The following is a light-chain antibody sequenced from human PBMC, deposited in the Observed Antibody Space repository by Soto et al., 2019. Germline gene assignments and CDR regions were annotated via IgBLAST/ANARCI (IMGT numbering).Light chain of an antibody. CDR1: QNINNY. Sequence: DTQITQCPSSLSASLGDRVTITCQASQNINNYLNRYQQKPGRAPKLLIYDESNLEAGVPSRFRGSGSGTDFTFTISRLQPEDIATYYCPQYENLPTVGQGTRLEIK. J-gene: IGKJ5*01. CDR2: DES. CDR3: PQYENLPT. V-gene: IGKV1-33*01.